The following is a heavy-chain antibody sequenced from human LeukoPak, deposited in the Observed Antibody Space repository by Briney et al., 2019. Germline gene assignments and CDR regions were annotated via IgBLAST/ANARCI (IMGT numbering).Heavy chain of an antibody. Sequence: SETLSLTCTVSGGSISSYYWSWIRQPPGKGLEWIGYIYYSGSTNYNPTLKSRVTISVDTSKNQFSLKLSSVTAADTAVYYCARAYCGGDCYSDAFDIWGQGTMVTVSS. CDR2: IYYSGST. D-gene: IGHD2-21*02. J-gene: IGHJ3*02. CDR1: GGSISSYY. CDR3: ARAYCGGDCYSDAFDI. V-gene: IGHV4-59*01.